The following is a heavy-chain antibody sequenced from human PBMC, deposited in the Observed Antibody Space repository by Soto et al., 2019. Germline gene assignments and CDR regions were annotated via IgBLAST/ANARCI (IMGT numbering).Heavy chain of an antibody. CDR2: FDPEDGET. Sequence: ASVKVSCKVSGYTLTELSMHWVRQAPGKGLEWMGGFDPEDGETIYAQKFQGRVTMTEDTSTDTAYMELSSLRSDDTAVYYCAREPKDSGYDYYYYGMDVWGQGTTVTVSS. D-gene: IGHD5-12*01. J-gene: IGHJ6*02. V-gene: IGHV1-24*01. CDR1: GYTLTELS. CDR3: AREPKDSGYDYYYYGMDV.